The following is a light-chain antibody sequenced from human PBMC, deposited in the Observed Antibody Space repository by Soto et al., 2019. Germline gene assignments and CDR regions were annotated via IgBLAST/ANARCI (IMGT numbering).Light chain of an antibody. J-gene: IGLJ1*01. CDR3: SSYTSTSTPYV. V-gene: IGLV2-14*01. CDR2: EVT. Sequence: QSALTQPASVSGSPGQSITISCTGTSSDVGGYNYVSWYQQHPGKAPKLIIYEVTHRPSGVSSRFYGSRSGNTASLTISGLQAEDEADYYCSSYTSTSTPYVFGSGTKVTVL. CDR1: SSDVGGYNY.